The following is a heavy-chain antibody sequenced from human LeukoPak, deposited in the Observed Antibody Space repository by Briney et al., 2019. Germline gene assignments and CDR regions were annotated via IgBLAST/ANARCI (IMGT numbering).Heavy chain of an antibody. CDR1: GGSFSGYY. Sequence: SSETLSLTCAVYGGSFSGYYWSWIRQPPGKGLERIGEINHSGSTNYNPSLKSRVTISVDTSKNQFSLKLSSVTAADTAVYYCARGFVVVPAAIEDYYYMDVWGKGTTVTVSS. D-gene: IGHD2-2*01. J-gene: IGHJ6*03. CDR2: INHSGST. CDR3: ARGFVVVPAAIEDYYYMDV. V-gene: IGHV4-34*01.